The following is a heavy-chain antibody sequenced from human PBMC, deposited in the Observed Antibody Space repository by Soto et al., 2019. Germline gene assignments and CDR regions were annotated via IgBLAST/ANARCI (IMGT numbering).Heavy chain of an antibody. J-gene: IGHJ6*02. Sequence: GGSLRLSCAASGFTVSSNYMSWVRQAPGKGLEWVSVIYSGGSTYYADSVKGRFTISRDNSKNTLYLQMNSLRAEDTAVYYCARPRPRPPGAYYYGMDVWGQGTTVTVSS. CDR2: IYSGGST. V-gene: IGHV3-53*01. D-gene: IGHD3-10*01. CDR1: GFTVSSNY. CDR3: ARPRPRPPGAYYYGMDV.